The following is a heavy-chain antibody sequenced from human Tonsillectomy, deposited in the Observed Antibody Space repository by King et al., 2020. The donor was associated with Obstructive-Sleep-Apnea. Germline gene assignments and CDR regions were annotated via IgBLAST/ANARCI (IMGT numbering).Heavy chain of an antibody. CDR3: AESIAAAGTGWFDP. J-gene: IGHJ5*02. V-gene: IGHV4-4*02. CDR2: IYHSGST. CDR1: GGSISSSNW. D-gene: IGHD6-13*01. Sequence: VQLQESGPGLVKPSGTLSLTCAVSGGSISSSNWGSWVRQPPGKGLEWIGGIYHSGSTNYNPSLNSRVTISVDKSKNQFSLKLSSVTAADTAVYYCAESIAAAGTGWFDPWGQGTLVTVSS.